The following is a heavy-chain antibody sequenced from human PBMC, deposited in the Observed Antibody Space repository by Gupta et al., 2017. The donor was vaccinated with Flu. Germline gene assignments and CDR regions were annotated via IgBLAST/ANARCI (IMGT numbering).Heavy chain of an antibody. CDR2: IWYDGSNK. J-gene: IGHJ6*02. CDR1: GFTFSSYG. Sequence: QVQLVESGGGVVQPGRSLRLSCAASGFTFSSYGMHWVRQAPGKGLEWVAVIWYDGSNKYYADSVKGRFTISRDNSKNTLYLQMNSLRAEDTAVYYCARDEGTLYTAMDADYYYYGMDVWGQGTTVTVSS. D-gene: IGHD5-18*01. V-gene: IGHV3-33*01. CDR3: ARDEGTLYTAMDADYYYYGMDV.